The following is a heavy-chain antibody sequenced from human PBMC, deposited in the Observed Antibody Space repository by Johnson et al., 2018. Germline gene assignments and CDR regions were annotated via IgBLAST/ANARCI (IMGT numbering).Heavy chain of an antibody. V-gene: IGHV1-69*01. CDR1: GGTFSSYA. D-gene: IGHD3-3*01. J-gene: IGHJ6*02. CDR2: IIPIFGTA. CDR3: ARDFCVAPRVGYYYGMDV. Sequence: EQLVESGAEVKKPGSSVKVSCKASGGTFSSYAISWVRQAPGQGLEWMGGIIPIFGTANYAPKFPGRVTITADESTSTADMGLSSPRSEDPAVYYCARDFCVAPRVGYYYGMDVWGQGTTVTVSS.